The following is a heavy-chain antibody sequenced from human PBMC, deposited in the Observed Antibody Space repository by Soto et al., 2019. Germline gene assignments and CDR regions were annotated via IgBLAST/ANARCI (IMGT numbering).Heavy chain of an antibody. J-gene: IGHJ5*02. CDR2: ISYDGSNK. Sequence: QVQLVESGGGVVQPGRSLRLSCAASGFTFSSYGMHWVRQAPGKGLEWVAVISYDGSNKYYTDSVKGRFTISRDNSKNTLYLQMNSLRAEDTAVYYCAKDRIAAAFSWFDPWGQGTLVTVSS. V-gene: IGHV3-30*18. CDR1: GFTFSSYG. D-gene: IGHD6-13*01. CDR3: AKDRIAAAFSWFDP.